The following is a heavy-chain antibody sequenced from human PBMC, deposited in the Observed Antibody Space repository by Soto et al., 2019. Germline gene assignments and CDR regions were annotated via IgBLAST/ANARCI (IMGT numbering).Heavy chain of an antibody. V-gene: IGHV6-1*01. CDR2: TYYRSNWRH. Sequence: XQTVSLTCAISGYSVSSNTAAWNLIRSSPSRGLEWLGRTYYRSNWRHDYAVSVKSRITVNPDTSKNHFSLQLNSVTPDDTAVYYCARGVAGSGFDLWGQGTLVTVSS. D-gene: IGHD6-19*01. CDR1: GYSVSSNTAA. CDR3: ARGVAGSGFDL. J-gene: IGHJ4*02.